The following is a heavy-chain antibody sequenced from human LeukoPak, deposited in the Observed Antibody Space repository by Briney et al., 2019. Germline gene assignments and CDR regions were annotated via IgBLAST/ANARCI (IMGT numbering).Heavy chain of an antibody. CDR2: IYYSGST. J-gene: IGHJ6*03. CDR1: GGSISSSSYY. V-gene: IGHV4-39*07. Sequence: SETLSLTCTVSGGSISSSSYYWGWIRQPPGKGLEWIGSIYYSGSTYYNPSLKSRVTKSVDTSKNQFSLKLSSVTAADTAVYYCARERYYYYYMDVWGKGTTVTVSS. CDR3: ARERYYYYYMDV.